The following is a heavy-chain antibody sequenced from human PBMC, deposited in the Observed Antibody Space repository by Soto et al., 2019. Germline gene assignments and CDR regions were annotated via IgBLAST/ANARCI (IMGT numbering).Heavy chain of an antibody. CDR3: ARTMTTSGWFDP. V-gene: IGHV4-30-2*01. Sequence: PSETLSLTCAVSAGPITSGGYSCSWIRQPPGKGLEWIGHIYHSGGTYYNPSLKSRVTLSIDRTKKQFSLNLKSVKAADTAVYFCARTMTTSGWFDPWGQGNLVTVSS. D-gene: IGHD4-17*01. CDR1: AGPITSGGYS. CDR2: IYHSGGT. J-gene: IGHJ5*02.